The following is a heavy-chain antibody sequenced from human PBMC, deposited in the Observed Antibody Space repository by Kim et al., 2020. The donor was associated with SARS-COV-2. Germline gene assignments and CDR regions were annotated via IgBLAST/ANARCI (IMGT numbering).Heavy chain of an antibody. Sequence: ASVKVSCKASGYTFTSYDINWVRQATGQGLEWMGWMNPNSGNTGYAQKFRGRVTMTRNTSISTAYMELSSLRSEDTAVYYCARGAFGVSLNPAFDPWGQGTLVTVSS. CDR2: MNPNSGNT. V-gene: IGHV1-8*01. D-gene: IGHD3-10*01. J-gene: IGHJ5*02. CDR1: GYTFTSYD. CDR3: ARGAFGVSLNPAFDP.